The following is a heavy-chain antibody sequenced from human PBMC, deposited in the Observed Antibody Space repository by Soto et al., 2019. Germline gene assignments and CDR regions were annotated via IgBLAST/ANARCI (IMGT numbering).Heavy chain of an antibody. CDR3: AREARRGVAGTGEAFDY. J-gene: IGHJ4*02. CDR1: GFTFSSYG. CDR2: IWYDGSNK. V-gene: IGHV3-33*01. D-gene: IGHD6-19*01. Sequence: GGSLRLSCAASGFTFSSYGMHWVRQAPGKGLEWVAVIWYDGSNKYYADSVKGRFTISRDNSKNTLYLQMNSLRAEDTAVYYCAREARRGVAGTGEAFDYWGQGT.